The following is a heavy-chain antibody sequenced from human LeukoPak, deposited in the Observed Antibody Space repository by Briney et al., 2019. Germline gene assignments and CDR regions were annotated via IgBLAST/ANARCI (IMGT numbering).Heavy chain of an antibody. CDR1: GGSISSYY. CDR3: ARDSAAGRFDY. V-gene: IGHV4-4*07. J-gene: IGHJ4*02. D-gene: IGHD6-13*01. Sequence: SETLSLTCSVSGGSISSYYWTWIRQPAGKGLEWIGHIYSSGSTNYNPSLKSRVTISVDKSKNQFSLKLSSVTAADTAVYYCARDSAAGRFDYWGQGTLVTVSS. CDR2: IYSSGST.